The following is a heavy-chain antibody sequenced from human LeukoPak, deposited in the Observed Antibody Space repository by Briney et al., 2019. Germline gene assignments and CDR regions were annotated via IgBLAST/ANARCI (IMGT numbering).Heavy chain of an antibody. V-gene: IGHV1-46*01. D-gene: IGHD3-22*01. CDR2: INPSGGST. CDR3: ARDGSEYYYDSSGKYFFDY. J-gene: IGHJ4*02. CDR1: GYTFTSYY. Sequence: GASVTVSCKASGYTFTSYYMHWVRQAPGQGLEWMGIINPSGGSTSYAQKFQGRFTMTMDTSTSTVYMELSSLRSEATAVYYCARDGSEYYYDSSGKYFFDYWGQGTLVTVSS.